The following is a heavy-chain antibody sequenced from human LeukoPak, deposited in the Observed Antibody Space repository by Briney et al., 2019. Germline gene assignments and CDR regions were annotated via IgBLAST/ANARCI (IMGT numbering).Heavy chain of an antibody. Sequence: SETLSLTCTVSGGSISTYYGNWIRQPPGKGLEWIGEINHSGSTNYNPSLKSRVTISVDTSKNQFSLKLSSVTAADTAVYYCARASRKRLGVATISIGYYYGMDVWGQGTTVTVSS. D-gene: IGHD5-12*01. J-gene: IGHJ6*02. V-gene: IGHV4-34*01. CDR1: GGSISTYY. CDR2: INHSGST. CDR3: ARASRKRLGVATISIGYYYGMDV.